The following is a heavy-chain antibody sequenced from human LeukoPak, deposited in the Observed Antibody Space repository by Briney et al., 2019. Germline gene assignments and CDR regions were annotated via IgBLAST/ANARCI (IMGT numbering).Heavy chain of an antibody. CDR2: ISSSSSNII. CDR1: GFTFSIYS. V-gene: IGHV3-48*01. D-gene: IGHD6-13*01. J-gene: IGHJ4*02. CDR3: AKDLEFRSTWYRGNFDY. Sequence: PGGSLRLSCVGSGFTFSIYSMNWVRQAPGKGLEWVSYISSSSSNIIHYTDSVKGRFTISRDNAKNSLYLQMNSLRVEDTAVYYCAKDLEFRSTWYRGNFDYWGQGTLVTVSS.